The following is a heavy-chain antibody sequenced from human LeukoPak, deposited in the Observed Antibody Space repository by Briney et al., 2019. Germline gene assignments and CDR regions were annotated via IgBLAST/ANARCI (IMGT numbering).Heavy chain of an antibody. D-gene: IGHD3-3*01. Sequence: GESLKISCKGSGYSFTSYWIGWVRQMPGKGLEWMGIIYPGDSDTRYSPSFQGQVTISADKSISTAYLQWSSLKASGTAMYYCARHVGVGGYYADDAFDIWGQGTMVTVSS. J-gene: IGHJ3*02. V-gene: IGHV5-51*01. CDR3: ARHVGVGGYYADDAFDI. CDR1: GYSFTSYW. CDR2: IYPGDSDT.